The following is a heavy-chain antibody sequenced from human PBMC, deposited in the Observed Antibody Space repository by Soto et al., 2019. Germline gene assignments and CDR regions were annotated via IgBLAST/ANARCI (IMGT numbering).Heavy chain of an antibody. Sequence: QITLKESGPTLVKPTQTLTLTCTFSGFSLSTSGVGVGWIRQPPGKALEWLALIYWDDDKRYSPSLKSRLTITKDTSKNQLFLTMTNMDPVDTATYYCAHKGTLSDSSGFDPWGQGTLVTVSS. J-gene: IGHJ5*02. V-gene: IGHV2-5*02. CDR2: IYWDDDK. CDR1: GFSLSTSGVG. CDR3: AHKGTLSDSSGFDP. D-gene: IGHD3-22*01.